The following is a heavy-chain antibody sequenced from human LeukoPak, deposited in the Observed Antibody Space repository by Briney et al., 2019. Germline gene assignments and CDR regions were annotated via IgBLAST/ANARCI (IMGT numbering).Heavy chain of an antibody. Sequence: QPGGSLRLSCAVTGFTFDTYWMSWVRQVPGKGLEWVANINQDGSAKYYVDSVKDRFTISRDNAKNSLYLQMNSLRAEDTGVYYCAREGVPGATAHHYDYWGQGSLVTVSS. CDR1: GFTFDTYW. CDR2: INQDGSAK. V-gene: IGHV3-7*01. D-gene: IGHD1-26*01. CDR3: AREGVPGATAHHYDY. J-gene: IGHJ4*02.